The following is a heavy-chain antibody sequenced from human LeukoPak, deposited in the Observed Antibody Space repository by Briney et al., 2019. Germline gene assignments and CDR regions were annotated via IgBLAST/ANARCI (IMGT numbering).Heavy chain of an antibody. V-gene: IGHV3-30-3*01. CDR2: ISYDGSNR. Sequence: PGRSLRLSCAVSGFTFSTYAMHWVRQAPGKGLEWVAVISYDGSNRYYADSVKGRFTISRDNSKNTLYLQMNGLRAEDTALYYCARDLLNYYFDYWGQGTLVTVSS. CDR3: ARDLLNYYFDY. J-gene: IGHJ4*02. CDR1: GFTFSTYA.